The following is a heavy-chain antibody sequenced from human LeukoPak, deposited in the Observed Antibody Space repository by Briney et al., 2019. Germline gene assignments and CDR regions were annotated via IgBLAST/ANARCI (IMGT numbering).Heavy chain of an antibody. Sequence: PSETLSLTCTVSGGSIRSGSYYWSWIRQPAGKGLEWIGRIYTSGSTNYNPSLKSRVTMSVDTSKNQFSLKLSSVTAADTAVYYCARDRGTWNDDGFDYWGQGTLVTVSS. V-gene: IGHV4-61*02. CDR1: GGSIRSGSYY. CDR2: IYTSGST. J-gene: IGHJ4*02. CDR3: ARDRGTWNDDGFDY. D-gene: IGHD1-1*01.